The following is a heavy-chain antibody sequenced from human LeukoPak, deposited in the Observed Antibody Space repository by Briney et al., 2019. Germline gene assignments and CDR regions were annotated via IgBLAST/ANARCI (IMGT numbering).Heavy chain of an antibody. V-gene: IGHV3-7*01. CDR3: ARWGLSYTIDY. CDR2: INPGGSAK. D-gene: IGHD2-21*01. J-gene: IGHJ4*02. Sequence: GGALRLCCAASGFTFRTYWMAWVRQAPGKGLEWVANINPGGSAKYYVDSVKGRFTISRDDAKTSLYLQMASLRAEDTAVYSCARWGLSYTIDYWGQRTLVTVSS. CDR1: GFTFRTYW.